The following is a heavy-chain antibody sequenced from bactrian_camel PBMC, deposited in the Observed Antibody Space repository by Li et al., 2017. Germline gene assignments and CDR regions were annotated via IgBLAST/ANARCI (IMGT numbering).Heavy chain of an antibody. D-gene: IGHD5*01. CDR2: IDSDGRT. CDR1: GDTYSTYC. Sequence: VQLVESGGGSVQSGGSVRLSCTASGDTYSTYCMGWFRQIPGKEREGVAAIDSDGRTTYADSVKGRFTISQDTKNTHSLQMNSLKPEDTAVYYCAAGLLADYALGLGTQVTVS. J-gene: IGHJ4*01. V-gene: IGHV3S53*01.